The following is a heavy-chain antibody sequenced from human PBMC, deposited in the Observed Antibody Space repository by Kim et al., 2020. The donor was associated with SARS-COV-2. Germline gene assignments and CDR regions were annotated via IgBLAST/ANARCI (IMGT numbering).Heavy chain of an antibody. CDR1: AGSISSGSYY. CDR2: IYYSWST. V-gene: IGHV4-39*01. CDR3: ARRGWGSPSTSYFDY. D-gene: IGHD7-27*01. Sequence: SETLSLTCTVSAGSISSGSYYWDWIRQPPGKGLECIGTIYYSWSTFYNPSLKSRVTISVDTSKNQFSLKLRSVTAADTAVYYCARRGWGSPSTSYFDYWGQGALVTVSS. J-gene: IGHJ4*02.